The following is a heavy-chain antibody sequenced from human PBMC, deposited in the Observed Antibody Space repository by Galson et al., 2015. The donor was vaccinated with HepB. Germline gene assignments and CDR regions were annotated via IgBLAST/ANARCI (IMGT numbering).Heavy chain of an antibody. CDR3: ARVEVFQWLVATDAFDI. V-gene: IGHV7-4-1*02. Sequence: SVKVSCKASGYTFTSYAMNWVRQAPGQGLEWMGWINTNTGNPTYAQGFTGRFVFSLDTSVSTAYLQISSLKAEDTAVYYCARVEVFQWLVATDAFDIWGQGTMVTVSS. CDR2: INTNTGNP. CDR1: GYTFTSYA. D-gene: IGHD6-19*01. J-gene: IGHJ3*02.